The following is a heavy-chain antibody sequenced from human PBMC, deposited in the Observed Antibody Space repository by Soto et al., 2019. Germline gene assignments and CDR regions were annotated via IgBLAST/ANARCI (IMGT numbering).Heavy chain of an antibody. CDR1: GYTLTELS. CDR3: ATDSSGFDAFDI. Sequence: GASVKVSCKVSGYTLTELSMHWVRQAPGKGLERMGGFDPEDGETIYAQKFQGRVTMTEDTSTDTAYMELSSLRSEDTAVYYCATDSSGFDAFDIWGQGTMVTVSS. J-gene: IGHJ3*02. D-gene: IGHD3-22*01. CDR2: FDPEDGET. V-gene: IGHV1-24*01.